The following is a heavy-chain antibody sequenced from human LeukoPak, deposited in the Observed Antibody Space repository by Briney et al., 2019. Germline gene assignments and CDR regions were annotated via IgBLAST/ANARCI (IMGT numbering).Heavy chain of an antibody. J-gene: IGHJ3*02. V-gene: IGHV4-4*09. CDR3: ARGFYCSSTSCYNGAFDI. CDR1: GGSISSYY. D-gene: IGHD2-2*02. CDR2: IYTSGST. Sequence: PSETLSLTCTVSGGSISSYYWSWIRQPPGKGLEWIGYIYTSGSTNYNPSLKSRVTISVDTSKNQFSLKLSSVTAADTAVYYCARGFYCSSTSCYNGAFDIWGQGTMVTVSS.